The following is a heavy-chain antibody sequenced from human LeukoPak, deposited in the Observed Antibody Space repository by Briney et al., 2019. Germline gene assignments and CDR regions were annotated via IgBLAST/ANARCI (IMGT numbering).Heavy chain of an antibody. J-gene: IGHJ4*02. V-gene: IGHV4-30-4*01. Sequence: SETLSLTCTVSGGSISSGDYYWSWIRQPPGKGPEWIGYIYYSGSIYYNPSLKSRVTISADTSKNQFSLKPSSVTAADTAVYYCARGGRGLRLGELSHFDYWGQGTLVTVSS. CDR2: IYYSGSI. CDR3: ARGGRGLRLGELSHFDY. CDR1: GGSISSGDYY. D-gene: IGHD3-16*02.